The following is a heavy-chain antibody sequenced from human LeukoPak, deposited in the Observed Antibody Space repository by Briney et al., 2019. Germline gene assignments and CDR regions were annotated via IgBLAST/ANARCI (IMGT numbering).Heavy chain of an antibody. J-gene: IGHJ6*02. D-gene: IGHD5-24*01. CDR1: GFTFSSYG. CDR2: IWYDGSNK. V-gene: IGHV3-33*01. Sequence: AGGSLRLPCGASGFTFSSYGMHWVRQAPGKGLEWVAVIWYDGSNKYYADSVKGRFTISRDNSKNTLYLQMSSLRAEDTAVYYCARDPKMTPIFYYYYGMDVWGQGTTVTVSS. CDR3: ARDPKMTPIFYYYYGMDV.